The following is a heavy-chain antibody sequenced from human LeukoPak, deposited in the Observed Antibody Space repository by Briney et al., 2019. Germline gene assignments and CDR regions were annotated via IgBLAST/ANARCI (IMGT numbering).Heavy chain of an antibody. CDR1: AFTVSSAA. D-gene: IGHD1-1*01. J-gene: IGHJ4*02. V-gene: IGHV3-23*01. CDR3: AKEPLADHPIDY. CDR2: SRGSAYST. Sequence: GGTLTLSCAASAFTVSSAAMRLGRQAPGPELESLSASRGSAYSTYYVESVKGRFTISRDTSKNTLYLQLNCLRAEDMAGYYCAKEPLADHPIDYWGQGTLVTVSS.